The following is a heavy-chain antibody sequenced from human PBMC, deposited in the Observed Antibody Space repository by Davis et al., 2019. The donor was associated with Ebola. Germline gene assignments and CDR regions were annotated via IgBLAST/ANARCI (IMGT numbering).Heavy chain of an antibody. CDR2: IYYSGST. V-gene: IGHV4-61*08. Sequence: PSETLSLTCTVSGGSISSGDYYWSWIRQPPGKGLEWIGYIYYSGSTNYNPSLKSPVTISVDTSKNQFSLKLSSVTAADTAVYYCARGLIGGYWGQGTLVTVSS. CDR1: GGSISSGDYY. D-gene: IGHD3-22*01. J-gene: IGHJ4*02. CDR3: ARGLIGGY.